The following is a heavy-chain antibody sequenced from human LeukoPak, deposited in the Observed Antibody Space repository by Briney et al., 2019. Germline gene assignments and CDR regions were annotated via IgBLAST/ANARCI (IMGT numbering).Heavy chain of an antibody. Sequence: ASVKVSCKTSGYTFTNYDINWVRRATGQGFEWMGWMSPNSGNTGYAQKFQGRIAMTMDTSIRTAYMELSSLRSEDTAVYYCARTPPNWGADYWGQGTLVTVS. D-gene: IGHD7-27*01. J-gene: IGHJ4*02. CDR1: GYTFTNYD. CDR3: ARTPPNWGADY. CDR2: MSPNSGNT. V-gene: IGHV1-8*01.